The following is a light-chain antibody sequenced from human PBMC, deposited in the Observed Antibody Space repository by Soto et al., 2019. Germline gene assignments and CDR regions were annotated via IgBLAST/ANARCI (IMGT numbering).Light chain of an antibody. Sequence: QSALTQPPSASGTPGQRVTISCTGSSSNIGSNYVYWYQQLPGTAPKLLIYRNNQRPSGVPDRFSGSKSGTSASLAISGLRSEDEADSYCAAWDDSLSGLYVFGTGTKATVL. V-gene: IGLV1-47*01. CDR3: AAWDDSLSGLYV. CDR2: RNN. J-gene: IGLJ1*01. CDR1: SSNIGSNY.